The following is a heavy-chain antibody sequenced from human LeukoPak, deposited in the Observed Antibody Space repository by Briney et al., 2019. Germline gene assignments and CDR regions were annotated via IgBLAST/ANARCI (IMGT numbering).Heavy chain of an antibody. CDR1: GLTFSSYS. J-gene: IGHJ4*02. V-gene: IGHV3-21*01. CDR3: ASGRSAGATTSADY. Sequence: PGGSLRLSCAASGLTFSSYSMNWVRQAPGKGLEWVSSISSSYSYIYYADSVKGRFTISRDNAKNSLYLQMNSLRAEDTAVYYCASGRSAGATTSADYWGQGTLVTVSS. CDR2: ISSSYSYI. D-gene: IGHD1-26*01.